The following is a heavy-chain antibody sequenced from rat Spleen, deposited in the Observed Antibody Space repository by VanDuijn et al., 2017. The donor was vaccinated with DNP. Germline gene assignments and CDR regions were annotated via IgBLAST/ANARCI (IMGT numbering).Heavy chain of an antibody. D-gene: IGHD1-11*01. V-gene: IGHV5-19*01. J-gene: IGHJ3*01. CDR3: ATDLGDCNYGFDWFAY. Sequence: EVQLVESGGGLVQPGRSLKLSCAASGFTFSNYGMAWVRQTPTKGLEWVASISPSGGSTYYRDSVKGRFTISRDNAKSTLYRQMDSLRSEDTATYYCATDLGDCNYGFDWFAYWGQGTLVTVSS. CDR2: ISPSGGST. CDR1: GFTFSNYG.